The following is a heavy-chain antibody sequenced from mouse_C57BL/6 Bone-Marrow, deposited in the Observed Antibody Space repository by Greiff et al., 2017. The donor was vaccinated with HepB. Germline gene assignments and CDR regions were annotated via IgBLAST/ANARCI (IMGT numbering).Heavy chain of an antibody. D-gene: IGHD1-1*01. J-gene: IGHJ1*03. CDR3: AKNPYGSNWYFDV. CDR1: GFSLTGYG. Sequence: QVQLQQSGPGLVQPSQSLSITCTVSGFSLTGYGVHWVRQSPGKGLEWLGVIWRGGSTDYNAAFMSRLSITKDNSKSQDFFKMNSLQADDTAIYYCAKNPYGSNWYFDVWGTGTTVTVSS. CDR2: IWRGGST. V-gene: IGHV2-5*01.